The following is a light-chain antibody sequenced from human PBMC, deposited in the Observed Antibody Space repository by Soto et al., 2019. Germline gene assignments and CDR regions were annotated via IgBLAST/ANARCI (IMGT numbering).Light chain of an antibody. Sequence: EVLMTQSPATLSLSPGERATLSCRASQSVSSNLAWYQQRRGQAPRLLIYGASSRATGIPARFSGSGSGTEFTLTISSLQSEDFAFYYCLHYSDWWTFGQGTKVEIK. J-gene: IGKJ1*01. CDR2: GAS. CDR1: QSVSSN. CDR3: LHYSDWWT. V-gene: IGKV3D-15*01.